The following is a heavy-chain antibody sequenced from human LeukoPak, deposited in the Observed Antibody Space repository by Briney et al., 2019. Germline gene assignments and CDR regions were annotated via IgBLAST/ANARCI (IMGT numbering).Heavy chain of an antibody. CDR3: ARVSSSWYYYYYYMDV. D-gene: IGHD6-13*01. CDR2: ISAYNGNT. CDR1: GYTFTSYG. J-gene: IGHJ6*03. V-gene: IGHV1-18*01. Sequence: VSVKVSCKASGYTFTSYGISWVRQAPGQGLEWMGWISAYNGNTNYAQKLQGRVTMTTDTSTSTAYMELRSLRSDDTAVYYCARVSSSWYYYYYYMDVWGKGTTVTVSS.